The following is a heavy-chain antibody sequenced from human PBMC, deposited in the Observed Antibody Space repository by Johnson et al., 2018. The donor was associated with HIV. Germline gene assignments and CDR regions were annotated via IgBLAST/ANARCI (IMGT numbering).Heavy chain of an antibody. CDR2: IKQDGSEK. CDR1: GFTFSSYA. V-gene: IGHV3-7*05. J-gene: IGHJ3*02. Sequence: VQLVESGGGVVQPGRSLRLSCAASGFTFSSYAMHWVRQAPGKGLEWVANIKQDGSEKYYVDSVKGRFTISRDNAKNSLYLQMNSLRAEDTALYYCAAEKDTAMGDIWGQGTMVTVSS. D-gene: IGHD5-18*01. CDR3: AAEKDTAMGDI.